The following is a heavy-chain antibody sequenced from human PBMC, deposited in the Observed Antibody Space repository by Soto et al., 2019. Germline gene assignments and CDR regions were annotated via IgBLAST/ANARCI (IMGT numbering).Heavy chain of an antibody. Sequence: QVQLVQSGAEVKKPLSSVKVSCKASGGTFSSYAISWVRQAPGQGLEWMGGIIPIFGTANYAQKFQGRVTITADKSTSTAYMELSSLRSEDTAVYYCARGYCSGGSCYSDWFDPWGQGTLVTVSS. CDR3: ARGYCSGGSCYSDWFDP. V-gene: IGHV1-69*06. CDR1: GGTFSSYA. CDR2: IIPIFGTA. D-gene: IGHD2-15*01. J-gene: IGHJ5*02.